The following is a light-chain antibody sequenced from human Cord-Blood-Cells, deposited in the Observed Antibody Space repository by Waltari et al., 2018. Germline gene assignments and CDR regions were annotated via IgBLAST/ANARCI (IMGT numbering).Light chain of an antibody. CDR2: KDR. V-gene: IGLV3-25*02. CDR3: QSADSSGTYPV. Sequence: SYELTQPPSVSVSPGQTARITCSGDALPKQYAYWYQQKPGQAPVLVIYKDRERPSGIPERFSGSSSGKTVTLTISGVQAEDEADYYCQSADSSGTYPVFGTGTKVTVL. CDR1: ALPKQY. J-gene: IGLJ1*01.